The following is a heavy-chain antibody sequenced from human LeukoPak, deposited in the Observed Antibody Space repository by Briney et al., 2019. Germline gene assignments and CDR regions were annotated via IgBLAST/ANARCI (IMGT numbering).Heavy chain of an antibody. CDR2: INHSGST. CDR1: GGSFSGYY. V-gene: IGHV4-34*01. CDR3: ARGLARWLQQKRYYYGMDV. Sequence: SETLSLTCAVYGGSFSGYYWSWIRQPPGKGLEWIGEINHSGSTNYNPSLKSRVTISVDTSKNQFSLKLSSVTAADTAVYYCARGLARWLQQKRYYYGMDVWGQGTTVTVSS. J-gene: IGHJ6*02. D-gene: IGHD5-24*01.